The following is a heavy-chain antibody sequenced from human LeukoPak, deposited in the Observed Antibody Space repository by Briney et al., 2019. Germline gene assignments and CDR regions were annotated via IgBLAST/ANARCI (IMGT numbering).Heavy chain of an antibody. V-gene: IGHV3-7*03. Sequence: GGSLRLSCAASGFTFSSYWMSWVRQAPGKGLEWVANIKQDGSEKYYVDSVKGRFTISRDNAKDSLYLQMNSLRAEDTALYYCARDLYGSGSYYNSVDYWGQGTLITVSS. CDR3: ARDLYGSGSYYNSVDY. CDR2: IKQDGSEK. D-gene: IGHD3-10*01. J-gene: IGHJ4*02. CDR1: GFTFSSYW.